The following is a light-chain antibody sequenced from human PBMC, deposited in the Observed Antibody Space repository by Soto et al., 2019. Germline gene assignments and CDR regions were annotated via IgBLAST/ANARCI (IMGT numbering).Light chain of an antibody. CDR2: AAS. J-gene: IGKJ1*01. V-gene: IGKV1-9*01. CDR3: QHLSTYPRT. CDR1: QGISSY. Sequence: IQLTQSPSSLSASVGDRVTITCRASQGISSYLAWYQQRPGKAPELLIYAASTLQSGVSSRFSGSGSGTDFTLTISSLQPEDFATYYCQHLSTYPRTFGPGNKVEIK.